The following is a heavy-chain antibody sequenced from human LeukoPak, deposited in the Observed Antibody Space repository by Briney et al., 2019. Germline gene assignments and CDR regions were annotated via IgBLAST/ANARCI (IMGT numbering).Heavy chain of an antibody. CDR3: ARSDVLLWFGEEGNWFDP. Sequence: TSETLSLTCTVSGGPISSSSYYWGWIRQPPGKGLEWIGSIYYSGSTYYNPSLKSRVTISVDTSKNQSSLKLSSVTAADTAVYYCARSDVLLWFGEEGNWFDPWGQGTLVTVSS. D-gene: IGHD3-10*01. J-gene: IGHJ5*02. V-gene: IGHV4-39*07. CDR1: GGPISSSSYY. CDR2: IYYSGST.